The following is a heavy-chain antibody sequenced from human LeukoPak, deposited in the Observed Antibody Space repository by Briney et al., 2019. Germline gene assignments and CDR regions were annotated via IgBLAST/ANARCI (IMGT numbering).Heavy chain of an antibody. CDR3: AKDSSISWYAGLAYYYYGMDV. Sequence: PGGSLRLSCAASGFTFSSYSMHWVRQAPGKGLEWVAVISYDGSNKYYADSVKGRFTISRDNSKNTLYLQMNSLRAEDTAVYYCAKDSSISWYAGLAYYYYGMDVWGQGTTVTVSS. D-gene: IGHD6-13*01. CDR2: ISYDGSNK. V-gene: IGHV3-30*18. J-gene: IGHJ6*02. CDR1: GFTFSSYS.